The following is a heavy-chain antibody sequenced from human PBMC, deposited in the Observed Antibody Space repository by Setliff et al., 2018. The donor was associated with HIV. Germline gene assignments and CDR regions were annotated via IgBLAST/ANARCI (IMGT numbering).Heavy chain of an antibody. D-gene: IGHD3-10*01. CDR3: ARATSGTIHDF. CDR2: MNPNSGVS. Sequence: ASVKVSCKPPGHTFTNYDIHWMRRAPGQGLEWMGWMNPNSGVSGYALKFHDRVTMTRDTSITTLYMELSSLTSDDTAVYYCARATSGTIHDFWGQGTLVTVSS. V-gene: IGHV1-8*01. J-gene: IGHJ4*02. CDR1: GHTFTNYD.